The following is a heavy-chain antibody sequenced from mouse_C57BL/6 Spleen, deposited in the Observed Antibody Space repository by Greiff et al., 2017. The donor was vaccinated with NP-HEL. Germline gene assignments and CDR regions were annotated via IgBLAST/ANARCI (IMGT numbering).Heavy chain of an antibody. V-gene: IGHV3-6*01. J-gene: IGHJ1*03. CDR2: ISYDGSN. D-gene: IGHD1-1*02. CDR1: GYSITSGYY. CDR3: ARENGYWYFDV. Sequence: EESGPGLVKPSQSLSLTCSVTGYSITSGYYWNWIRQFPGNKLEWMGYISYDGSNNYNPSLKNRISITRDTSKNQFFLKLNSVTTEDTATYYCARENGYWYFDVWGTGTTVTVSS.